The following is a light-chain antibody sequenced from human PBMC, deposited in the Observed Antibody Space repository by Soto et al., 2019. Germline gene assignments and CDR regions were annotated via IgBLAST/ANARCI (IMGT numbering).Light chain of an antibody. CDR3: QQLNSYPLT. CDR1: QNITSY. CDR2: AAS. V-gene: IGKV1-39*01. Sequence: DIQMTQSPSSLSASVGDRVTITCRASQNITSYVNWYQQKAGKAPKLLIYAASTLQSGVPSRFSGSGSGTDFTLTISSLQPEDFATYYCQQLNSYPLTFGGGTKVDIK. J-gene: IGKJ4*01.